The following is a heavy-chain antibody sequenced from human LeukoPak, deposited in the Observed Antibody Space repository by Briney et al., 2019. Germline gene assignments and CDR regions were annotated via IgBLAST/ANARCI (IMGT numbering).Heavy chain of an antibody. CDR1: GFTFSSYS. CDR2: ISSSSSYI. CDR3: ARDLWGSSAFDY. D-gene: IGHD6-19*01. Sequence: PGGSLRLSCAASGFTFSSYSMNWVRQAPGKGLEWVSSISSSSSYIYYADSVKGRFTISRDNAKNSLYLQMNSLRAEDTAVYYCARDLWGSSAFDYWGQGTLVTVSP. J-gene: IGHJ4*02. V-gene: IGHV3-21*01.